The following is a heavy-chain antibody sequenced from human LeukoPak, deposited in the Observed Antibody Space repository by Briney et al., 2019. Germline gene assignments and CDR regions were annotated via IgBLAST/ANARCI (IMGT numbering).Heavy chain of an antibody. CDR3: ARWTYGSVAGFFIH. J-gene: IGHJ1*01. CDR1: GGAFSNYA. V-gene: IGHV1-69*01. D-gene: IGHD3-10*01. CDR2: IIPLLGTP. Sequence: SVKVSLTASGGAFSNYAMKWVRQAPGQGLEWMGGIIPLLGTPSYAQKLQGRVTITADESTTTAYMELSSLRSEDTAVYYCARWTYGSVAGFFIHWAESTLVTVSS.